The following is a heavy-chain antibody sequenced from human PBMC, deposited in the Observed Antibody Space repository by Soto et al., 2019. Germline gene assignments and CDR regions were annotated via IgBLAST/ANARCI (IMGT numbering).Heavy chain of an antibody. J-gene: IGHJ4*02. CDR2: IYSSGST. CDR3: AREPGSIAVAGTA. V-gene: IGHV3-53*01. D-gene: IGHD6-19*01. Sequence: GGSLILSCAASGFTVTSNYMSWVRQAPGKGLEWVSVIYSSGSTYYADSVKGRFTISRDNSKNTLYLQMNSLRAEDTAVYYCAREPGSIAVAGTAWGQGTLVTVSS. CDR1: GFTVTSNY.